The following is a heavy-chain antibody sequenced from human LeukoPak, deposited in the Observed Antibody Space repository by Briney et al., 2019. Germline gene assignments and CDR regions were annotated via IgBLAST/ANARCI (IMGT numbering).Heavy chain of an antibody. V-gene: IGHV3-23*01. CDR2: ISGSGGST. Sequence: GGSLRLSSADSRFTFSISVISSVPHAPGKGVEWVTAISGSGGSTYYAESVKGRFNISKDNSKNTLYLKMNSLRAEDTAVYYCAKDSAFDYWGQGALVTVSS. CDR3: AKDSAFDY. CDR1: RFTFSISV. J-gene: IGHJ4*02.